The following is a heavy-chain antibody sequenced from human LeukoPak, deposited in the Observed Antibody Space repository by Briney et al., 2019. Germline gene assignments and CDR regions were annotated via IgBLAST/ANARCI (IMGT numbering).Heavy chain of an antibody. J-gene: IGHJ6*03. CDR2: ISAYNGNT. CDR1: GYTFSNFG. CDR3: AREVAKSYYYYMDV. D-gene: IGHD2-15*01. Sequence: GASVKVSCKASGYTFSNFGISWVRQAPGQRPEWMGWISAYNGNTNYAQKLQGRVTMTTDTSTSTAYMELRSLRSDDTAVYYCAREVAKSYYYYMDVWGKGTTVTVSS. V-gene: IGHV1-18*01.